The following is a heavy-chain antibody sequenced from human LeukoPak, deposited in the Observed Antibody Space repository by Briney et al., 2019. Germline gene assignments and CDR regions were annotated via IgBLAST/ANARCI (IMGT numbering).Heavy chain of an antibody. CDR3: AKRHSGSSEY. CDR1: GFTFSSYG. Sequence: GRSLRLSCAASGFTFSSYGMHWVRQAPGKGLEWVAVISYDGSNKYYADSVKGRFTISRDNSKNTLYLQMNSLRAEDTAVYYCAKRHSGSSEYWGQGTLVTVSS. J-gene: IGHJ4*02. CDR2: ISYDGSNK. V-gene: IGHV3-30*18. D-gene: IGHD1-26*01.